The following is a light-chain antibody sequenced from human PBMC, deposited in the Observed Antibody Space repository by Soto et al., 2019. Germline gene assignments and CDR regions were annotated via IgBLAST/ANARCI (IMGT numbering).Light chain of an antibody. CDR1: SGHSNYA. CDR2: LNRDGSH. Sequence: QSVLTQSPSASASLGASVKLSCTLSSGHSNYAIAWHQQQPEKGPRYLMKLNRDGSHSKGDGIPNRFSGSCSGAERYLTISSLQSEDEADYYCQTWGTGIVIFGGGTKLTVL. V-gene: IGLV4-69*01. J-gene: IGLJ2*01. CDR3: QTWGTGIVI.